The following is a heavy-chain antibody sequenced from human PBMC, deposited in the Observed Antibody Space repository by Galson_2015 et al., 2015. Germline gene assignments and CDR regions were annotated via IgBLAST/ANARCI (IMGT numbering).Heavy chain of an antibody. Sequence: CAISGDSVSTSSAAWNWIRLSPSRGLEWLGRTYYRSGWSTEYAVSVQSRISIIPDTSKNQFSLQLNSVTPEDTAVYFCARDHSGPFDYWGQGTLVTVSS. CDR2: TYYRSGWST. D-gene: IGHD1-1*01. V-gene: IGHV6-1*01. CDR1: GDSVSTSSAA. J-gene: IGHJ4*02. CDR3: ARDHSGPFDY.